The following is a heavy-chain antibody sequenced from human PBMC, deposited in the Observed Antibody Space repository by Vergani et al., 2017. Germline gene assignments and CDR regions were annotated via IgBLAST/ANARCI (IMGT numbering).Heavy chain of an antibody. J-gene: IGHJ6*02. V-gene: IGHV3-23*01. D-gene: IGHD6-6*01. CDR3: ALSSSSGGHYYYGMDV. CDR2: ISGSAGST. Sequence: EVQLLESGGGLVQPGGSLRLSCAASGFTFSSYAMSWVRQAPGKGLEWVSAISGSAGSTYYADSVKGRFTISRDKSKNTLYLQMNSLRAEDTAVYYCALSSSSGGHYYYGMDVWGQGTTVTVSS. CDR1: GFTFSSYA.